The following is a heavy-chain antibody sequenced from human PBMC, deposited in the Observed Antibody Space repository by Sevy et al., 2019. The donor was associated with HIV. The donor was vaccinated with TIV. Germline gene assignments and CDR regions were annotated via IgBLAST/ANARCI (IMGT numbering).Heavy chain of an antibody. CDR3: ARDGIAARSYYYMDV. J-gene: IGHJ6*03. CDR1: GGTFSSYA. V-gene: IGHV1-69*06. CDR2: IIPIFGTA. D-gene: IGHD6-13*01. Sequence: ASVKVSCKASGGTFSSYAISWVRQAPGQGLEWMGGIIPIFGTANYAQKFQGRVTITADKSTSTAYMELSSLRSEDTAVYYCARDGIAARSYYYMDVWGKGTTVTVSS.